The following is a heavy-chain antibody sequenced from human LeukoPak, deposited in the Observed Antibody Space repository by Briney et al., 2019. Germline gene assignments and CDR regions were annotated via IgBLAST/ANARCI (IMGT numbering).Heavy chain of an antibody. Sequence: SQTLSLTCAVSGGSISSGGYSWSWIRQPPGQGLEWIGYIYHSGSTYYNPSLKSRVTISVDRSKNQFSLKLSSVTAADTAVYYCARGSTRSIAAAGTFDPWGQGTLVTVSS. CDR3: ARGSTRSIAAAGTFDP. J-gene: IGHJ5*02. CDR1: GGSISSGGYS. CDR2: IYHSGST. V-gene: IGHV4-30-2*01. D-gene: IGHD6-13*01.